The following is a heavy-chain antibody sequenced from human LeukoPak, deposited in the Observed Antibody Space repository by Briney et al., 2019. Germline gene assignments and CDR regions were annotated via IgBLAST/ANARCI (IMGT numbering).Heavy chain of an antibody. V-gene: IGHV4-59*08. CDR3: ARHSTVTVPSYVFDI. CDR1: GGSISSYY. J-gene: IGHJ3*02. Sequence: SETLSLTCTVSGGSISSYYWSWIRQPPGKGLEWIGYIYYTGSTNYNPSLKSRVTISVDTSRDQFSLKLSSVTAADTAVYYCARHSTVTVPSYVFDIWGQGTMVTVSS. D-gene: IGHD4-17*01. CDR2: IYYTGST.